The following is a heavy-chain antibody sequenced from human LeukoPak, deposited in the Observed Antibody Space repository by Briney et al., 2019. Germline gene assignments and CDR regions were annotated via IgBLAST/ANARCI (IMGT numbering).Heavy chain of an antibody. V-gene: IGHV3-33*01. CDR2: IWYDGSNK. CDR1: GFTFSSYG. CDR3: ARDNYDTGGYYFD. Sequence: PGGSLRLSCAASGFTFSSYGMHWVRQAPGKGLEWVAVIWYDGSNKYYADSVKGRFTISRDNSKNTLYLQMNSLRAEDTAVYYCARDNYDTGGYYFDWGQGTLVTVSS. J-gene: IGHJ4*02. D-gene: IGHD3-22*01.